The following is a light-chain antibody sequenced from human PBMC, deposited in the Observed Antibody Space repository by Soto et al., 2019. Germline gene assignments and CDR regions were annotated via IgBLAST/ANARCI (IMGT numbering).Light chain of an antibody. CDR3: QQYEGTPPT. J-gene: IGKJ2*01. V-gene: IGKV4-1*01. Sequence: DIVMTQSPDSLAVSLGERATINCKSSQSVLYSSNNKNYLAWYQQRPGQPPKLLIYWASTRESGVPDRFSGSGSGTDFTLTITSLQAEDVAVYYCQQYEGTPPTCGQGTKLEIK. CDR2: WAS. CDR1: QSVLYSSNNKNY.